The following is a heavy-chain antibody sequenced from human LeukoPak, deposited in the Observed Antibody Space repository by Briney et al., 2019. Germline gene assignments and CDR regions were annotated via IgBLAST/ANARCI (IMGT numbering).Heavy chain of an antibody. V-gene: IGHV4-61*02. J-gene: IGHJ4*02. Sequence: PSETLSLTCTVSGGSISSGSYYWSWIRQPAGKGLEWIGRIYTSGSTNYNPSLKSRVTISVDTSKNQFSLKLSSVTAADTAVYYCARGPKMTMVRGVINSGNYWGQGTLVTVSS. CDR3: ARGPKMTMVRGVINSGNY. CDR1: GGSISSGSYY. CDR2: IYTSGST. D-gene: IGHD3-10*01.